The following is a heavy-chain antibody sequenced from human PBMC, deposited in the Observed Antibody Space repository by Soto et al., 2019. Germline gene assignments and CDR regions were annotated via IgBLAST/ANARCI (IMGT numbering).Heavy chain of an antibody. Sequence: EVQLLESGGGLVQPGGSLRLSCAASGFTFSSYAMSWVRQAPGKGLEWVSAISGSGGSTYYADSVKGRFTLSRDNSKNTLYMRRNSLRGEDTAVYYCAKAGYYGSGSYYNGDDTFDIWGQETMVTVSS. J-gene: IGHJ3*02. V-gene: IGHV3-23*01. CDR3: AKAGYYGSGSYYNGDDTFDI. CDR2: ISGSGGST. D-gene: IGHD3-10*01. CDR1: GFTFSSYA.